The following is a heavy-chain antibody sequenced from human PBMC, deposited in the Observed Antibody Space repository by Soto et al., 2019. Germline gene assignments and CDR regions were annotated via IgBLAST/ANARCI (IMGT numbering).Heavy chain of an antibody. D-gene: IGHD2-21*02. J-gene: IGHJ4*02. CDR1: GYTFTSYA. Sequence: SVKVSCKTSGYTFTSYAMHWVRQAPGQRLEWMGWINAGNGNTKYSQKFQGRVTITRDTSASTAYMELSSLRSEDTAVYYCARSIVVVTALDYWGQGTLVTVSS. CDR3: ARSIVVVTALDY. CDR2: INAGNGNT. V-gene: IGHV1-3*01.